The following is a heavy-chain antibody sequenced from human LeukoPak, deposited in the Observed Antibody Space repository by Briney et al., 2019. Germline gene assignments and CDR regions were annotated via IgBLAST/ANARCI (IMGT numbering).Heavy chain of an antibody. CDR1: GYTFTSYG. CDR3: ARRYCSGGSCSWYYSDY. CDR2: ISAYNGNT. V-gene: IGHV1-18*01. J-gene: IGHJ4*02. Sequence: ASVKVSCKASGYTFTSYGISWVRQAPGQGLEWMGWISAYNGNTNYAQKLQGRVTMTTDTSTSTAYMELRSLRSDDTAVYYCARRYCSGGSCSWYYSDYWGQGTLVTVSS. D-gene: IGHD2-15*01.